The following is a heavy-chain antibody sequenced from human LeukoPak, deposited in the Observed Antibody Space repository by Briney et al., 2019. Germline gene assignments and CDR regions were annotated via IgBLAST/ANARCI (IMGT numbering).Heavy chain of an antibody. Sequence: SETLSLTCTVSGGSISSSSYYWGWIRQPPGKGLEWIGSIYYSGSTYYNPSLKSRVTISVDTSKNQFSLKLSSVTAADTAVYYCARPIVPAAIRSTWDVFDIWGQGTMVTVSS. D-gene: IGHD2-2*01. CDR2: IYYSGST. V-gene: IGHV4-39*01. CDR3: ARPIVPAAIRSTWDVFDI. J-gene: IGHJ3*02. CDR1: GGSISSSSYY.